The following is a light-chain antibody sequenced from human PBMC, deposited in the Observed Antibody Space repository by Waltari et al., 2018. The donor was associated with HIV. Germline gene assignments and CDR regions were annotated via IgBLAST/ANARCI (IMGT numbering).Light chain of an antibody. CDR2: KDN. CDR1: ALPKQF. CDR3: ESADDSGDHWV. Sequence: SYELTQPPSVSVSPGQTATITCSGDALPKQFASWYQQKAGQAPLMVIYKDNKRPSGIHDLFSGAMWGATGMLIISGVLREDEAVYYCESADDSGDHWVFGGGTKLSVL. J-gene: IGLJ3*02. V-gene: IGLV3-25*03.